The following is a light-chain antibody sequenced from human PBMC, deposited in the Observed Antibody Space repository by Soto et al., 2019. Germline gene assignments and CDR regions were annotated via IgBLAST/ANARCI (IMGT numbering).Light chain of an antibody. CDR3: GTWDSSLSVVV. J-gene: IGLJ2*01. V-gene: IGLV1-51*01. CDR2: DNN. CDR1: SSNIGNNY. Sequence: QSVLTQPPSVSAAPGQKVTISCSGSSSNIGNNYVSWYQQLPGTAPTLLIFDNNKRPSGIPDRFSGYKSGTSATLGISGLQTGDEDDYYCGTWDSSLSVVVFGGGTKLTVL.